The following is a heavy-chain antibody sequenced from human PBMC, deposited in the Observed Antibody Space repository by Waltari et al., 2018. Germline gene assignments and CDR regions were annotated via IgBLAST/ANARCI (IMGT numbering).Heavy chain of an antibody. Sequence: EVQLVESGGGLVQPGRSLRLSCAASGFTFDDYAMHWVRQAPGKGLEWVSGISWNSGSIGYADSVKGRFTISRDNAKNSLYLQMNSLRAEDTALYYGAKGQIVDSRDNWFDPWGQGTLVTVSS. CDR2: ISWNSGSI. J-gene: IGHJ5*02. V-gene: IGHV3-9*01. D-gene: IGHD3-22*01. CDR3: AKGQIVDSRDNWFDP. CDR1: GFTFDDYA.